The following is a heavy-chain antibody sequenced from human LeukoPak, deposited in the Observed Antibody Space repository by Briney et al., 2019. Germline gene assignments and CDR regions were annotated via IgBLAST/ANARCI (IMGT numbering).Heavy chain of an antibody. V-gene: IGHV1-2*02. CDR3: ARVRYRYDFWSGRGRYYYGMDV. CDR2: INPNSGGT. CDR1: GYTFTGYY. Sequence: ASVKVSCKASGYTFTGYYMHWVRQAPGQGLEWMGWINPNSGGTNYAQKFQGRVTMTRDTSISTAYMELSRLRSDDTAVYYCARVRYRYDFWSGRGRYYYGMDVWGQGTTVTVSS. J-gene: IGHJ6*02. D-gene: IGHD3-3*01.